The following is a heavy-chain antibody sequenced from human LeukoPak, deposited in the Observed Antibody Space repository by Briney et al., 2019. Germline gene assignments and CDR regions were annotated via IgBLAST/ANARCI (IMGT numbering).Heavy chain of an antibody. CDR2: ISSSGRTI. Sequence: PGGSLRLSCAASKFTFSSSEMNWVRQAPGKGLEWIAYISSSGRTIYYADSLKGRFSISRDNAKNSLYLQMNSLRAEDTAVYYCAELGITMIGGVWGKGTTVTISS. CDR3: AELGITMIGGV. CDR1: KFTFSSSE. J-gene: IGHJ6*04. D-gene: IGHD3-10*02. V-gene: IGHV3-48*03.